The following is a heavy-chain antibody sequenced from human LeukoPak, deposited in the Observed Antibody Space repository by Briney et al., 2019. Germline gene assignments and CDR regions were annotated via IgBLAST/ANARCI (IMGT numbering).Heavy chain of an antibody. J-gene: IGHJ4*02. CDR1: GYTFTSYY. Sequence: ASVKVSCKASGYTFTSYYMHWVRQAPGQGLEWMGRIIPILGIANYAQKFQGRVTITADKSTSTAYMELSSLRSEDTAVYYCAGSYSSGWYNFAPFDYWGQGTLVTVSS. CDR3: AGSYSSGWYNFAPFDY. D-gene: IGHD6-19*01. V-gene: IGHV1-69*02. CDR2: IIPILGIA.